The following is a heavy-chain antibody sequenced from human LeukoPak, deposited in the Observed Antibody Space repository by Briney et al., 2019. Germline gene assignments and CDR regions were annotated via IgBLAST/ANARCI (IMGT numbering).Heavy chain of an antibody. CDR3: AKDAGREWEPARWGF. V-gene: IGHV3-15*01. D-gene: IGHD1-26*01. CDR1: GFTFSNAW. J-gene: IGHJ4*02. Sequence: GGSLRLSCAASGFTFSNAWMSWVRQAPGKGLEWVGRIKSKTDGGTTDYAAPVKGRFTISRDNSKNTLFLQMSSLRAEDTAVYYCAKDAGREWEPARWGFWGQGTLVTVSS. CDR2: IKSKTDGGTT.